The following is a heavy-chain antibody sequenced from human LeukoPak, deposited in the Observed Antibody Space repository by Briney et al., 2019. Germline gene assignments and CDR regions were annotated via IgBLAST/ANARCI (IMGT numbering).Heavy chain of an antibody. V-gene: IGHV4-39*01. CDR3: ARPDYRAYYYSMDV. CDR2: IYYSGST. CDR1: GGSISSSSYY. D-gene: IGHD4-11*01. Sequence: SETLSLTCTVSGGSISSSSYYWGWIRQPPGKGLEWIGSIYYSGSTYYNPSLKSRVTISIDTSKNQFSLKVSSVTAADTAVYYRARPDYRAYYYSMDVWGQGTTVTVSS. J-gene: IGHJ6*02.